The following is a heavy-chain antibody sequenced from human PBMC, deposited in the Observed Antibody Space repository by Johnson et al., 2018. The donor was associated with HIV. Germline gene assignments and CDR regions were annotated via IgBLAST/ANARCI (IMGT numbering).Heavy chain of an antibody. V-gene: IGHV3-33*06. CDR2: IWYDGSNK. Sequence: QVQLVESGGGVVQPGRSLRLSCAASGFTFSSYGMHWVRQAPGKGLEWVAVIWYDGSNKYYADYVKGRFTISRDNSKNTLYLQMNSLRAEDTAVYYCAKAGYCTGGVCYPIGAFDIWGQGTMVTVSS. J-gene: IGHJ3*02. CDR3: AKAGYCTGGVCYPIGAFDI. D-gene: IGHD2-8*02. CDR1: GFTFSSYG.